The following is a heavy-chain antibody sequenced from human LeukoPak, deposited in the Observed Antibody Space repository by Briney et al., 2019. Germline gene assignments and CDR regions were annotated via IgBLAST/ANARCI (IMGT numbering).Heavy chain of an antibody. V-gene: IGHV3-7*01. Sequence: PGGSLRLSCAASGFTFSSYWMSWVRQAPGKGLEWVANIKQDGSEKYYVDSVKGRFTISRDNTKNSLYLQMNSLRAEDTAVYYCARPPYSGGWYLMFWGQGTLVTVSS. CDR2: IKQDGSEK. CDR1: GFTFSSYW. J-gene: IGHJ4*02. CDR3: ARPPYSGGWYLMF. D-gene: IGHD6-19*01.